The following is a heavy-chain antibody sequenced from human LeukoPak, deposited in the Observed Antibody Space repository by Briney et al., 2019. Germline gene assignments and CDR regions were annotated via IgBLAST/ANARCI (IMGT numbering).Heavy chain of an antibody. Sequence: GASVKVSCKASGGTFSSYAISWVRQAPGQGLEWMGGIIPIFGTANYAQKFQGRVTITTDESTSTAYMELSSLRSEDTAVYYCARESDGGDWSFDYWGQGTLVTVSS. J-gene: IGHJ4*02. CDR3: ARESDGGDWSFDY. CDR1: GGTFSSYA. V-gene: IGHV1-69*05. CDR2: IIPIFGTA. D-gene: IGHD2-21*02.